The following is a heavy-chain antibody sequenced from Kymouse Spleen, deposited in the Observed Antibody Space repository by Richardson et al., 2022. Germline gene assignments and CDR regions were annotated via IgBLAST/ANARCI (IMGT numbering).Heavy chain of an antibody. V-gene: IGHV3-21*03. CDR2: ISSSSSYI. CDR1: GFTFSSYS. D-gene: IGHD3-10*01. J-gene: IGHJ5*02. CDR3: ARDLRVTMVRGVIYNWFDP. Sequence: EVQLVESGGGLVKPGGSLRLSCAASGFTFSSYSMNWVRQAPGKGLEWVSSISSSSSYIYYADSVKGRFTISRDNAKNSLYLQMNSLRAEDTAVYYCARDLRVTMVRGVIYNWFDPWGQGTLVTVSS.